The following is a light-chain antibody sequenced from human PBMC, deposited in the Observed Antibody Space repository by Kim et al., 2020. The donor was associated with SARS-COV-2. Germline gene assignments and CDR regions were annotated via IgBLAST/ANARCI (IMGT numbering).Light chain of an antibody. CDR2: AAS. Sequence: ASVGDRVTITCRSSQGISYCFGWYQQNPEEAPMLLIYAASSLQSGVPSMFSGSGSGTDFTLTISSLQPEDSATYFCLQANTSPITFGQGTRLEIK. CDR3: LQANTSPIT. V-gene: IGKV1-12*01. J-gene: IGKJ5*01. CDR1: QGISYC.